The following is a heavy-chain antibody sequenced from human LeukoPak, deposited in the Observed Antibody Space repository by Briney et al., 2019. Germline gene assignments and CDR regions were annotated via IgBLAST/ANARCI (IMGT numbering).Heavy chain of an antibody. D-gene: IGHD6-13*01. J-gene: IGHJ1*01. Sequence: GGSLRLSCAASGFTFSSYAMHWVRQAPGKGLEWVAVISYDGSNKYYADSVKGRFTISRDNSKNTLYLQMNSLRAEDTAVYYCARGSIGSSWYSILAEYFQHWGQGTLVTVSS. CDR1: GFTFSSYA. V-gene: IGHV3-30*04. CDR3: ARGSIGSSWYSILAEYFQH. CDR2: ISYDGSNK.